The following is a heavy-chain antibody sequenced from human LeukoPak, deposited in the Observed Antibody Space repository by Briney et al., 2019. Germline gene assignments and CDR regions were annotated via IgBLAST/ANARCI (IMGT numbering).Heavy chain of an antibody. CDR1: GYTFTGYY. D-gene: IGHD5-18*01. J-gene: IGHJ5*02. V-gene: IGHV1-2*02. CDR2: INPNSGGT. CDR3: AREVYSYGWNWFDP. Sequence: ASVKVSCKASGYTFTGYYMHWVRQAPGQGLEWTGWINPNSGGTNYAQKFQGRVTMTRDTSISTAYMELSRLRSDDTAVYYCAREVYSYGWNWFDPWGQGTLVTVSS.